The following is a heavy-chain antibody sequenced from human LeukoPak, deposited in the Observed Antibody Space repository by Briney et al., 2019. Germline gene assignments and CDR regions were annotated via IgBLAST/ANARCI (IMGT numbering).Heavy chain of an antibody. Sequence: PGGSLRLSCVASGFTFDTFWMNWVRQAPGKGPEWVVSIKSDGSEKYYVDSVKGRFTLSRDKSKNTLYLQMNSLRAEDTAAYYCAKSLIEYSGSSYDYDFDYWGQGTLVTVSS. V-gene: IGHV3-7*03. CDR2: IKSDGSEK. CDR1: GFTFDTFW. D-gene: IGHD5-12*01. J-gene: IGHJ4*02. CDR3: AKSLIEYSGSSYDYDFDY.